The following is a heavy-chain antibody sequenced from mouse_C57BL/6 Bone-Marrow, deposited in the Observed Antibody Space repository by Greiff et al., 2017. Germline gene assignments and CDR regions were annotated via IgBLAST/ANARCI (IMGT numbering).Heavy chain of an antibody. D-gene: IGHD2-12*01. CDR3: TVIVSPYWYFDV. CDR1: GFTFSNYW. CDR2: IRLKSDNYAT. J-gene: IGHJ1*03. Sequence: EVKLEESGGGLVQPGGSMKLSCVASGFTFSNYWMNWVRQSPEKGLEWVAQIRLKSDNYATHYAESVKGRFTISRDDSKSSVYLQMNNLRAEDTGIYYCTVIVSPYWYFDVWGTGTTVTVSS. V-gene: IGHV6-3*01.